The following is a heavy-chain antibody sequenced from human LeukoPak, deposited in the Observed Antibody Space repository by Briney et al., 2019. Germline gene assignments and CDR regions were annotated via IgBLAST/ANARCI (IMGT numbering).Heavy chain of an antibody. CDR1: GFTFSSYS. J-gene: IGHJ6*03. CDR2: ISSSSSYI. D-gene: IGHD5-24*01. Sequence: GGSLRLSCAASGFTFSSYSMNWVRQAPGKGLEWVSSISSSSSYIYYADSVKGRFTISRDNAKNSLYLQMNSLRAEDTAVYYCRSWLQANYYDYMDVWGKGTTVTVSS. V-gene: IGHV3-21*01. CDR3: RSWLQANYYDYMDV.